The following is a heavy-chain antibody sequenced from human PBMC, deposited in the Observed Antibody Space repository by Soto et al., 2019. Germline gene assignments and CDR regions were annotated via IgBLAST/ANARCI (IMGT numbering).Heavy chain of an antibody. Sequence: PSETLSLPCPVSGCSISSYDWSWIRQPAGKGLEWIGRIYTSGSTNYNPSLKSRVTMSVDTSKNQFSLKLSSVTAADTAVYYCARAGVGDTGRSAFDIWGQGTMVTVSA. CDR2: IYTSGST. CDR3: ARAGVGDTGRSAFDI. V-gene: IGHV4-4*07. J-gene: IGHJ3*02. CDR1: GCSISSYD. D-gene: IGHD1-26*01.